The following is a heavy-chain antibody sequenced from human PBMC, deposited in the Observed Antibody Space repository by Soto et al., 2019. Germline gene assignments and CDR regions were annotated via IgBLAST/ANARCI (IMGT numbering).Heavy chain of an antibody. J-gene: IGHJ5*02. V-gene: IGHV3-74*01. CDR2: ISGDGGTI. CDR3: ARKYVTGIAGFDQ. CDR1: GFTFSSFF. D-gene: IGHD6-13*01. Sequence: GGSLSLSCAASGFTFSSFFMHWVRQVPGEGLEWVSRISGDGGTISYADSVKGRFTISRDNAKNNLYLQMNSLRDKDTAVYYCARKYVTGIAGFDQWGQLTLVTVSS.